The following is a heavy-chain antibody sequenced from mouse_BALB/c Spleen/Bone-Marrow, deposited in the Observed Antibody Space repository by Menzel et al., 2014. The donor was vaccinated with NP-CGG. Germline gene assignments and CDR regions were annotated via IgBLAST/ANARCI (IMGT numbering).Heavy chain of an antibody. J-gene: IGHJ4*01. CDR1: GYTFTSYW. V-gene: IGHV1-69*02. CDR3: TRYGNSHYYAMDY. Sequence: QVQLQQSGAELVRPGASVKLSCRASGYTFTSYWINWVKLRPGQGLEWIGNIYPSDSYTNYNQRFKDKATLTVDKSSSTAYMQLSSPTSEDSAVYYCTRYGNSHYYAMDYWGQGTSVTVSS. CDR2: IYPSDSYT. D-gene: IGHD1-1*01.